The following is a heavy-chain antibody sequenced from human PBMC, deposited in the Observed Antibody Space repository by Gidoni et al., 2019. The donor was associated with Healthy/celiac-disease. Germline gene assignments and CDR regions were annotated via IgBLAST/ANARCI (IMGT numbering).Heavy chain of an antibody. CDR2: ISYDGSNK. CDR1: GFTFSSYA. V-gene: IGHV3-30-3*01. J-gene: IGHJ4*02. D-gene: IGHD6-13*01. Sequence: QVQLVESGGGVVQPGRSLRLSCAASGFTFSSYAMHWVRQAPGKGLEVGAVISYDGSNKYYADSVKGRFTISRDNSKNTLYLQMNSLRAEDTAVYYCARDRKSSSPIDYWGQGTLVTVSS. CDR3: ARDRKSSSPIDY.